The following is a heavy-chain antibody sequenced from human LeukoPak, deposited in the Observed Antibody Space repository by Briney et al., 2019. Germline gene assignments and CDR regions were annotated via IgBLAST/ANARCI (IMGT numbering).Heavy chain of an antibody. CDR3: ARRYCSSTSCYFDY. V-gene: IGHV7-4-1*02. CDR1: GYTFTSYA. Sequence: ASVKVSCKASGYTFTSYAMNWVRQAPGQGLEWMGWINTNTGNPTYAQGFTGRSVFSLDTSVSTAYLQISSLKAEDTAVYYCARRYCSSTSCYFDYWGQGTLVTVSS. CDR2: INTNTGNP. J-gene: IGHJ4*02. D-gene: IGHD2-2*01.